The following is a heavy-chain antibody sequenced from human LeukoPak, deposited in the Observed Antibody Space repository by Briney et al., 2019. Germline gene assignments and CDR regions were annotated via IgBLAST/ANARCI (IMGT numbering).Heavy chain of an antibody. CDR3: ARQEYCSGGSCYTWFDP. J-gene: IGHJ5*02. D-gene: IGHD2-15*01. CDR1: GYSINNYW. Sequence: GESLKISCKGSGYSINNYWIGWVRQMPGKGLEWMGIIYPADSDIRYSPSFQGQVTISADKSISTAYLQWSSLKASDTAMYYCARQEYCSGGSCYTWFDPWGQGALVTVSS. CDR2: IYPADSDI. V-gene: IGHV5-51*01.